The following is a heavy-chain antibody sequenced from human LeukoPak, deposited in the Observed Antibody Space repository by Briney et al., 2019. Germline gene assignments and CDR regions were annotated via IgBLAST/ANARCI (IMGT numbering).Heavy chain of an antibody. CDR2: ISYDGSNK. Sequence: GRSLRLSCAASGFTFSSYGMHWVRQAPGKGLEWVAVISYDGSNKYYADSVKGRFTISRDNSKNTLYLQMNSLRAEDTAVYYCASQLDYGDYADYWGQGTLVTVSS. J-gene: IGHJ4*02. V-gene: IGHV3-30*03. CDR1: GFTFSSYG. CDR3: ASQLDYGDYADY. D-gene: IGHD4-17*01.